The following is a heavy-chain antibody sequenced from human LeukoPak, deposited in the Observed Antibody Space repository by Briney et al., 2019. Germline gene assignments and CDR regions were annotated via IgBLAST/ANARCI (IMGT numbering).Heavy chain of an antibody. CDR1: GFTFSSYA. CDR3: AKGGVQRRPYYFDY. Sequence: GGSLRLSCAASGFTFSSYAMSWVRQAPGKGLEWVSTISGSGGSTYYADSVKGRFTISGDNSKNTLYLQMNSLRAEDTAVYYCAKGGVQRRPYYFDYWGQGTLVTVSS. J-gene: IGHJ4*02. D-gene: IGHD6-13*01. V-gene: IGHV3-23*01. CDR2: ISGSGGST.